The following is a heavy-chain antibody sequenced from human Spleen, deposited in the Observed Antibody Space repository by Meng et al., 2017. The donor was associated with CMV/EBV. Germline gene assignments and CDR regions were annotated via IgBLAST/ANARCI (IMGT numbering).Heavy chain of an antibody. CDR1: GFTFSNSW. D-gene: IGHD6-13*01. J-gene: IGHJ4*02. Sequence: GESLKISCVASGFTFSNSWMSWVRQAPGKGLEWVANIKEDGGEKHYVDSVKSRFTISRDNAKNSLSLQMNSLRAEDTAVYYCARDLAVDYSSRWYGFDYWGQGMLVTVSS. V-gene: IGHV3-7*01. CDR2: IKEDGGEK. CDR3: ARDLAVDYSSRWYGFDY.